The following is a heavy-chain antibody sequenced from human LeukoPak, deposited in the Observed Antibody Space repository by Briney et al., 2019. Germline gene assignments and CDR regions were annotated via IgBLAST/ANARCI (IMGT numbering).Heavy chain of an antibody. Sequence: GRSLRLSCAASGFTFSSYGMHWVRQAPGKGLEWVAVISYDGSNKYYADSVKGRFTISRDNSKNTLYLQMNSLRAEDTAVYYCAKGMARYFDWLPMDYWGQGTLVTVSS. J-gene: IGHJ4*02. D-gene: IGHD3-9*01. CDR1: GFTFSSYG. CDR2: ISYDGSNK. V-gene: IGHV3-30*18. CDR3: AKGMARYFDWLPMDY.